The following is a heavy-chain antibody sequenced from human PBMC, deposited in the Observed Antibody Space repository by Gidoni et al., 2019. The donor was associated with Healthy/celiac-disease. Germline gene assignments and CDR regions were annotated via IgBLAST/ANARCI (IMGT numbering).Heavy chain of an antibody. CDR2: IYTSGST. CDR3: ARGPYSSGWYGYYFDY. D-gene: IGHD6-19*01. CDR1: GGSISSGSYY. J-gene: IGHJ4*02. V-gene: IGHV4-61*02. Sequence: QVQLQESGPGLVKPSQTLSLPCTVSGGSISSGSYYWSWIRQPAGKGLEGIGRIYTSGSTNYNHSLKSRVNISVDTSKNQFSLKLSSVTAADTAVYYCARGPYSSGWYGYYFDYWGQGTLVTVSS.